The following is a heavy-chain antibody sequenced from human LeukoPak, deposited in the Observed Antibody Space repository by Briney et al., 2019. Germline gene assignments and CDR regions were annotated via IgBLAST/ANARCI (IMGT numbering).Heavy chain of an antibody. CDR2: IDSGGSN. Sequence: PSETLSLTCTVSGGSISSYYWSWIRQPAGPGLEWIGRIDSGGSNTFNPSLNSRITMSVDTSKKQFSLTLRSVTAADSAVYYCARDVVGYDLLSVWGQGTTVTVSS. V-gene: IGHV4-4*07. CDR1: GGSISSYY. D-gene: IGHD3-9*01. CDR3: ARDVVGYDLLSV. J-gene: IGHJ6*02.